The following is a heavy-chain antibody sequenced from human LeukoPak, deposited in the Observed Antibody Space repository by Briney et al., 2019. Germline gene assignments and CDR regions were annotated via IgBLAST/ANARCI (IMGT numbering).Heavy chain of an antibody. CDR3: ARVNPDPAHDY. J-gene: IGHJ4*02. CDR2: ITSGSSYI. CDR1: GFTFSNYN. V-gene: IGHV3-21*01. Sequence: GGSLRLPCAASGFTFSNYNMNWVRQAPGKGLEWVSSITSGSSYIYYADSVKGRFTISRDNAKNSLYLQMNSLRAEDTAVYYCARVNPDPAHDYWGQGTLVTVSS.